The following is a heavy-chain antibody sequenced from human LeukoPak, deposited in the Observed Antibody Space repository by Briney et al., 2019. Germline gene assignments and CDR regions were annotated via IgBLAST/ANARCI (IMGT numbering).Heavy chain of an antibody. CDR2: IWYDGSNK. CDR1: GFTFSSYG. D-gene: IGHD3-22*01. CDR3: ARDLDSSGYYFDY. J-gene: IGHJ4*02. V-gene: IGHV3-33*01. Sequence: GGSLRLSCAASGFTFSSYGMHWVRQAPGKGLEWVAVIWYDGSNKYYADSVKGRFTISRDNSMNTLYLQMNSLRAEDTAVYYCARDLDSSGYYFDYWGQGTLVTVSS.